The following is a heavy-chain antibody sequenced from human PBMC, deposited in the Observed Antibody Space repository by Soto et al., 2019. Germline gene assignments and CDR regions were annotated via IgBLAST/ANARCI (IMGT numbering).Heavy chain of an antibody. J-gene: IGHJ6*02. D-gene: IGHD3-10*01. CDR2: IYYSGSP. Sequence: SETLSLTCTVSGGSISSSSHYWGWIRQPPGKGLEWIGSIYYSGSPYYNPSLKSRVTISVDTSKNQFSLKLSSATAADTAVYYCARVSGIYHYGMDVWGQGTTVTVSS. CDR3: ARVSGIYHYGMDV. V-gene: IGHV4-39*01. CDR1: GGSISSSSHY.